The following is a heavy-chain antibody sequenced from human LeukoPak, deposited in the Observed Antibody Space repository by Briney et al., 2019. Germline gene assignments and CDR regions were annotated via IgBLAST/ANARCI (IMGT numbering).Heavy chain of an antibody. CDR2: ISAYNGNT. V-gene: IGHV1-18*01. Sequence: GASVKVSCKASGYTFTSYGISWVRQAPGQGLEWMGWISAYNGNTNYAQKLQGRVTMTTDTSTSTAYMELRSLRPDDTAVYYCARVLSSSSYYYYYYMDVWGKGTTVTVSS. CDR3: ARVLSSSSYYYYYYMDV. J-gene: IGHJ6*03. D-gene: IGHD6-6*01. CDR1: GYTFTSYG.